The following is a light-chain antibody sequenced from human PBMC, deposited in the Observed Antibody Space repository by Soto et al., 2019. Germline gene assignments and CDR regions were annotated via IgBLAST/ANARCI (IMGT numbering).Light chain of an antibody. CDR1: SSNIGSNY. J-gene: IGLJ1*01. CDR3: ATCDDNTRDRNG. Sequence: QSALTQPPSASGSPGQRVTISCSGSSSNIGSNYVYWYQQLPGTAPKLLIYRNNQRPSGVPDRFSGSKSGTSASLAISALRSLFHSDYYCATCDDNTRDRNGIGTVTKV. V-gene: IGLV1-47*01. CDR2: RNN.